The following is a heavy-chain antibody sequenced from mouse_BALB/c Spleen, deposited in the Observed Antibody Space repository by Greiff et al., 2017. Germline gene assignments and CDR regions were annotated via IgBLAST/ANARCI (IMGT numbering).Heavy chain of an antibody. D-gene: IGHD2-2*01. J-gene: IGHJ1*01. CDR3: ARQRGYEGYFDV. V-gene: IGHV5-12-1*01. Sequence: EVQVVESGGGLVKPGGSLKLSCAASGFAFSSYDMSWVRQTPEKRLEWVAYISSGGGSTYYPDTVKGRFTISRDNAKNTLYLQMSSLKSEDTAMYYCARQRGYEGYFDVWGAGTTVTVSS. CDR2: ISSGGGST. CDR1: GFAFSSYD.